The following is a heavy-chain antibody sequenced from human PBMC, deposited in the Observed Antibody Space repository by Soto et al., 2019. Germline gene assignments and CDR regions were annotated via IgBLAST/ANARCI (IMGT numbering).Heavy chain of an antibody. J-gene: IGHJ4*02. CDR2: ISYDGGNK. Sequence: GGSLRLSCAASGFAFSSYGIHWVRQAPGKGLEWVALISYDGGNKYYADSVKGRFTISRDNSKNTLYLQMNSLRDEDTAVYYCAKDAPYYYDSSGYYGPFDYWGQGTLVTVSS. V-gene: IGHV3-30*18. CDR1: GFAFSSYG. D-gene: IGHD3-22*01. CDR3: AKDAPYYYDSSGYYGPFDY.